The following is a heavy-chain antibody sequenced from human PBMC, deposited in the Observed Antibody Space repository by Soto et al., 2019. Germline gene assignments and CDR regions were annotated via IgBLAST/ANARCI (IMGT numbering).Heavy chain of an antibody. V-gene: IGHV3-9*01. CDR1: GFIFDDYA. CDR3: AKDRGGYAARSAFHI. J-gene: IGHJ3*02. Sequence: GGSLRLSCAVSGFIFDDYAMHWVRQAPGKGLEWVSGINWNSGSIGYADSVKGRFTISRDNAKESLYLQMNSLRAEDTALYYCAKDRGGYAARSAFHIWGQGTMVNVPS. D-gene: IGHD5-12*01. CDR2: INWNSGSI.